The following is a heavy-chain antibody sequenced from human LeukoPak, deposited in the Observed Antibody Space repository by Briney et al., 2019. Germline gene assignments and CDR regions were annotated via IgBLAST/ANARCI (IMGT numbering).Heavy chain of an antibody. V-gene: IGHV4-34*01. D-gene: IGHD6-19*01. Sequence: PSETLSLTCAVYGGSFSGYYWSWIRQPPGKGLEWIGEINHSGSTYYNPSLKSRVTISVDTSKNQFSLKLSSVTAADTAVYYCARCPTDFNFQWLVRGAYFDYWGQGTLVTVSS. CDR2: INHSGST. CDR3: ARCPTDFNFQWLVRGAYFDY. CDR1: GGSFSGYY. J-gene: IGHJ4*02.